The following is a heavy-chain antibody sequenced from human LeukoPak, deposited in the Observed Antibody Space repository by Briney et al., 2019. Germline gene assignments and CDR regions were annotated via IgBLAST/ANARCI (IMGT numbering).Heavy chain of an antibody. CDR1: GFTFSTYG. Sequence: GGSLRLSCAASGFTFSTYGMHWVRQAPGKGLEWVAIISHDGNDKDYADSVRGRFTISRDNSKNTLYLQINSLRGEDTAVYYCTKSTAPAGYYLDYWGQGILVTVSS. CDR2: ISHDGNDK. CDR3: TKSTAPAGYYLDY. D-gene: IGHD2-2*01. V-gene: IGHV3-30*18. J-gene: IGHJ4*02.